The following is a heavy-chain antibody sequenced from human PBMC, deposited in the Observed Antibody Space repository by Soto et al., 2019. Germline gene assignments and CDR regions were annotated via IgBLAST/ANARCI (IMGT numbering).Heavy chain of an antibody. Sequence: EVQLLESGGGLVQPGGSLRLSCAASGFTFSSDAMSWVRQAPGKGLEWVSAISGSGGSTYYADSVKGRFTISRDNSKNTLYLQMNSLRAEDTAVYYCAKDSTRTNKDTAMARYYYYGMDVWGQGTTVTVSS. D-gene: IGHD5-18*01. CDR3: AKDSTRTNKDTAMARYYYYGMDV. J-gene: IGHJ6*02. CDR1: GFTFSSDA. V-gene: IGHV3-23*01. CDR2: ISGSGGST.